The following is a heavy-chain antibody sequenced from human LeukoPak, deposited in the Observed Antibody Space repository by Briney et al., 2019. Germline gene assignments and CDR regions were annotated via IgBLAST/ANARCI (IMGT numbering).Heavy chain of an antibody. CDR2: IYYSGST. V-gene: IGHV4-39*01. J-gene: IGHJ4*02. D-gene: IGHD4-17*01. Sequence: SETLSLTCTVSGGSIITRSFYWAWIRQPPGKGMEWIGSIYYSGSTYYNPSLKSRVTISVDTSKNQFSLKLSSVTAADTAVFYCARHDYSDDDPNCLYYWGRGTLVTVSS. CDR3: ARHDYSDDDPNCLYY. CDR1: GGSIITRSFY.